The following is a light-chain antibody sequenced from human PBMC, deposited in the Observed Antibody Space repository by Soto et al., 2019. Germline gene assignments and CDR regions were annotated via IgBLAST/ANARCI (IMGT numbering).Light chain of an antibody. CDR1: SSDVGGYNY. V-gene: IGLV2-14*01. CDR2: EVS. CDR3: NSYTRKSTGV. J-gene: IGLJ1*01. Sequence: QSALTQPASVSGSPGQSITISCTGTSSDVGGYNYVSWYQQHPGKAPKLIIYEVSNRPSGVSNRFSGSTSGNTASLTISCLQAEDDADYYCNSYTRKSTGVFGTGTKVTVL.